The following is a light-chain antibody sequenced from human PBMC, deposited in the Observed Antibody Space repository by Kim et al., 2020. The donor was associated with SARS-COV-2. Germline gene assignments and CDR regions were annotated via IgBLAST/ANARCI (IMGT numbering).Light chain of an antibody. V-gene: IGKV3-15*01. J-gene: IGKJ4*01. CDR1: QSVSSD. Sequence: VSPGERATLSCRASQSVSSDLAWYQQKPSQAPRLLVYGASTRATGIPARFSGSGSGTEFTLTISSLQSEDFAVYYCHQFKKWPLTFGGGTKVDIK. CDR2: GAS. CDR3: HQFKKWPLT.